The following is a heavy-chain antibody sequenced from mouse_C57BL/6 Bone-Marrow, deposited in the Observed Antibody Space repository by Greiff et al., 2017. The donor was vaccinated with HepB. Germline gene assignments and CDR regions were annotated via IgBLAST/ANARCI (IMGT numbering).Heavy chain of an antibody. CDR3: AYYYGSRAYYAMDY. CDR2: IYPRDGST. Sequence: VQLQESDAELVKPGASVKISCKVSGYTFTDHTIHWMKQRPEQGLEWIGYIYPRDGSTNYNEKFKGKATLTADKSSSTAYMQLNSLTSEDSAVYFCAYYYGSRAYYAMDYWGQGTSVTVSS. CDR1: GYTFTDHT. J-gene: IGHJ4*01. D-gene: IGHD1-1*01. V-gene: IGHV1-78*01.